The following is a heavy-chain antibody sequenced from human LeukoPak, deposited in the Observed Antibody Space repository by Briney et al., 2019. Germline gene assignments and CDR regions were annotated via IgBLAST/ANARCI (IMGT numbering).Heavy chain of an antibody. CDR3: ARALGVYSGYDYRYYYYGMDV. Sequence: GGSLRLSCAASGFTFSNYGMHWVRQAPGKGLEWVAAISYDGNNKYYADSVKGRLNISRDNSKNTLYVQMNSLRAEDTAVYYCARALGVYSGYDYRYYYYGMDVWGQGTTVTVSS. D-gene: IGHD5-12*01. CDR1: GFTFSNYG. V-gene: IGHV3-30*03. CDR2: ISYDGNNK. J-gene: IGHJ6*02.